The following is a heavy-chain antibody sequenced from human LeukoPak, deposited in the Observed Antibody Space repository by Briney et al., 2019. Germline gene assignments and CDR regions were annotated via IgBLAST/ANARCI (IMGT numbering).Heavy chain of an antibody. CDR2: IYYSGST. CDR1: GGSISSYY. J-gene: IGHJ2*01. V-gene: IGHV4-59*01. D-gene: IGHD4-17*01. Sequence: SETLSLTCTVSGGSISSYYWSWIRQPPGKGREWIGYIYYSGSTNYNPSLKSRVTISVDTSKNQFSLKLSSVTAADTAVYYCARGDGDYVNWYFDLWGRGTLVTVSS. CDR3: ARGDGDYVNWYFDL.